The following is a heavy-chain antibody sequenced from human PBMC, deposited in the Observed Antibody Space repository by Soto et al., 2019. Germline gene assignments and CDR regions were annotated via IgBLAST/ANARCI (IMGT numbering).Heavy chain of an antibody. CDR2: IFYSGGT. CDR3: ARQASGYYYGWFDP. CDR1: GGSILDSTYY. Sequence: QLLLQESGPGLVKPSETLSLTCTVSGGSILDSTYYWAWIRQSPGKGLEWIGTIFYSGGTFYTPSLKSRVTMSVDTSNHQFSLKLISVTAAVTAVYDCARQASGYYYGWFDPWGQGTLVTVSS. D-gene: IGHD3-22*01. V-gene: IGHV4-39*01. J-gene: IGHJ5*02.